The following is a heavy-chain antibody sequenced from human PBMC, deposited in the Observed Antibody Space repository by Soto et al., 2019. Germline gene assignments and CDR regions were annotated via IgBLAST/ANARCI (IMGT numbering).Heavy chain of an antibody. Sequence: SVKVSCKASGGTFSSYAISWLRQAPGQGLEWMGGIIPIFGTANYAQKFQGRVTITADESTSTAYMELSRLRSEDTAVYYCARGATGAFAIWGQGTMVTVSS. CDR3: ARGATGAFAI. CDR1: GGTFSSYA. J-gene: IGHJ3*02. CDR2: IIPIFGTA. V-gene: IGHV1-69*13.